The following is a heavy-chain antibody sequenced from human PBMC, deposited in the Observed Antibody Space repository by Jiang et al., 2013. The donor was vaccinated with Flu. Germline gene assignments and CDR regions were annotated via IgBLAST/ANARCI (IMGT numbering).Heavy chain of an antibody. CDR1: GYNFTHHW. CDR3: ARGLLFGGDAYDK. CDR2: IDPTDSFI. V-gene: IGHV5-10-1*01. Sequence: GAEVKKPGESLRISCKASGYNFTHHWISWLRQVPGEGLEWMGRIDPTDSFIYYNPSFEGHVVISIDRSFSTSYLQWTSLRAPDTAVYYCARGLLFGGDAYDKWGQGTRVTVSS. J-gene: IGHJ3*02. D-gene: IGHD3-16*01.